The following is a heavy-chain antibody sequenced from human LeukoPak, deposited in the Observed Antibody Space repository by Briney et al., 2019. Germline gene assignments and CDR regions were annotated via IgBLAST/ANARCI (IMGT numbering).Heavy chain of an antibody. CDR1: GGTFSSYA. Sequence: SVKLSCKASGGTFSSYAISWVRQAPGQGLEWMGGIIPISGTANYAQKFQGRVTITADESTSTAYMELSSLRSEDTAMYYCATYCSSANCYTWGYYFDYWGQGTLVTVSS. CDR2: IIPISGTA. D-gene: IGHD2-2*01. V-gene: IGHV1-69*01. CDR3: ATYCSSANCYTWGYYFDY. J-gene: IGHJ4*02.